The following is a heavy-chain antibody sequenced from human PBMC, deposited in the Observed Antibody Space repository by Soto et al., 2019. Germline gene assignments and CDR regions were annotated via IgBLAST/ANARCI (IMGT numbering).Heavy chain of an antibody. V-gene: IGHV3-30*18. D-gene: IGHD4-17*01. CDR1: GFTFSSYG. CDR3: AKDLYGEGVGVDY. CDR2: ISYDGSNK. Sequence: VQLLESGGGLVQPGGSLRLSCAASGFTFSSYGMHWVRQAPGKGLEWVAAISYDGSNKYYADSVKGRFTISRDNSKNTLSLQMNSLRAEDTAVYYCAKDLYGEGVGVDYWGQGTLVTVSS. J-gene: IGHJ4*02.